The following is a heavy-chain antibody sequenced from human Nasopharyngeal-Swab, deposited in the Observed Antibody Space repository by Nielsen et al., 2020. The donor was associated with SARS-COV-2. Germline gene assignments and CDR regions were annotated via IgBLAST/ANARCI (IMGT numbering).Heavy chain of an antibody. CDR3: AKSMAYFQLSGTYNLDF. CDR2: ISYEGSIR. V-gene: IGHV3-30*18. Sequence: GGSLRLSCAASGFTFNNFGMHWVRQAPGKGLEWVAFISYEGSIRNSIDSVKGRFTVSRDSSKNTVYLQINSLGPDDTAVYFCAKSMAYFQLSGTYNLDFWGQGTLVTVSS. D-gene: IGHD2-21*01. CDR1: GFTFNNFG. J-gene: IGHJ4*02.